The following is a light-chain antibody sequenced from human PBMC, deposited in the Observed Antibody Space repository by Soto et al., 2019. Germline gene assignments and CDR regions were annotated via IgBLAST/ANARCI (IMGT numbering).Light chain of an antibody. J-gene: IGKJ1*01. CDR2: AAS. CDR3: QKYNSAPWT. CDR1: QSIGSSY. V-gene: IGKV1-27*01. Sequence: TQSPGTLSLSPGERATLSCRASQSIGSSYLAWYQQKPGKVPNLLIYAASTLQSGVPSRFSGSGSGTDFTLTINSLQPEDVATYYCQKYNSAPWTFGQGTKVEIK.